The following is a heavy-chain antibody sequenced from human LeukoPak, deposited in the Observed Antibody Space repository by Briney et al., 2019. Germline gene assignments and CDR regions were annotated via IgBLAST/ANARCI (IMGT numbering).Heavy chain of an antibody. CDR3: ARVPTMIVVVTQGDDAFDI. CDR2: INPSGGST. CDR1: GYTFTSYY. J-gene: IGHJ3*02. D-gene: IGHD3-22*01. Sequence: GASVKVSCKASGYTFTSYYMHWVRQAPGQGLGWMGIINPSGGSTSYAQKFQGRVTMTRDTSTSTVYMELSSLRSEDTAVYYCARVPTMIVVVTQGDDAFDIWGQGTMVTVSS. V-gene: IGHV1-46*01.